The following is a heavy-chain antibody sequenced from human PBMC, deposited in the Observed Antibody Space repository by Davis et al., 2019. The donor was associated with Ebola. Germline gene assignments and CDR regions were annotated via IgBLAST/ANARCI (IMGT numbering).Heavy chain of an antibody. D-gene: IGHD3-10*01. CDR1: GGSISSSNW. CDR2: IYHSGST. V-gene: IGHV4-4*02. Sequence: GSLRLSCAVSGGSISSSNWWSWVRQPPGKGLEWIGEIYHSGSTNYNPSLKSRVTISVDTSKNQFSLKLSSVTAADTAVYYCARDSGRGWFDPWGQGTLVTVSS. J-gene: IGHJ5*02. CDR3: ARDSGRGWFDP.